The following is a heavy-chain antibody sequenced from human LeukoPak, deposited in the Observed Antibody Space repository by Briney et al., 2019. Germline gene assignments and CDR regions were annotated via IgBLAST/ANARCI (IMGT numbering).Heavy chain of an antibody. Sequence: ASVKVSCKASGYHFTGYHVHWVRQAPGQGLEWMGWISAYNGNTIDAQKFQGRVTMTTDTSTSTAYMELRSLRSDDTAVYYCARGEKPYDYWGQGTLVSVSS. V-gene: IGHV1-18*04. J-gene: IGHJ4*02. CDR2: ISAYNGNT. CDR1: GYHFTGYH. CDR3: ARGEKPYDY. D-gene: IGHD1-26*01.